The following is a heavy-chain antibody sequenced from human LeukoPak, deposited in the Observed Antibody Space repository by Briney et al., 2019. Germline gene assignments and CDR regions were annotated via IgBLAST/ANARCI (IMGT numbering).Heavy chain of an antibody. V-gene: IGHV4-39*02. CDR1: GGSISSSSYY. CDR2: IYYSGST. D-gene: IGHD3-3*01. Sequence: SETLSLTCTVSGGSISSSSYYWGWIRQPPGKGLEWIGSIYYSGSTYYNPSLKSRVTISVDTSKNQFSLKLSSVTAADTAVYYCAREPAYYDFWSGYYQPPYYFDYWGQGTLVTVSS. CDR3: AREPAYYDFWSGYYQPPYYFDY. J-gene: IGHJ4*02.